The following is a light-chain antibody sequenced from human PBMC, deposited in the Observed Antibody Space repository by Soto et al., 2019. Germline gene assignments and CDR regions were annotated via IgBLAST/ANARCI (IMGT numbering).Light chain of an antibody. V-gene: IGKV1-5*03. J-gene: IGKJ3*01. CDR3: QQYNSYPPT. CDR2: KAS. CDR1: QSMSSW. Sequence: DIQMTQSPSTLSASVGDRVTITCRASQSMSSWLAWYQQKPGKVPKLLIYKASSLESGVPSRFSGSGSGTEFTLTISSLQPDDFATYYCQQYNSYPPTFGPGTKVDIK.